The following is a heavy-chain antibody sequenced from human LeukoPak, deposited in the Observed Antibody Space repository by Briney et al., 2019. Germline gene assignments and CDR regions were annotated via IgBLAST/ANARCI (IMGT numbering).Heavy chain of an antibody. Sequence: SETLSLTCTVSGGSISSYCWSWIRQPPGKGLEWIGYIYYSGSTNYNPSLKSRVTISVDTSKNQFSLKLSSVTAADTAVYYCARDPSRAFDYWGQGTLVTVSS. CDR1: GGSISSYC. V-gene: IGHV4-59*12. CDR2: IYYSGST. J-gene: IGHJ4*02. CDR3: ARDPSRAFDY.